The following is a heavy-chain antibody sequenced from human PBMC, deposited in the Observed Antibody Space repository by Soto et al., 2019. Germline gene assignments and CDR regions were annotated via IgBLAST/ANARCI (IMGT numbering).Heavy chain of an antibody. D-gene: IGHD6-13*01. V-gene: IGHV1-69*02. Sequence: QVQLVQSGAEVKKPGSSVKVSCRASGGTFNSYTLSWVRQAPGQGFEWLGRFIPVLGVTNYAQKFQGRVTLAADKSTSTACMELNNLTSDDTSVYYCARGAAAAGPWSNWFDPWGQGTLVTVSS. CDR3: ARGAAAAGPWSNWFDP. J-gene: IGHJ5*02. CDR2: FIPVLGVT. CDR1: GGTFNSYT.